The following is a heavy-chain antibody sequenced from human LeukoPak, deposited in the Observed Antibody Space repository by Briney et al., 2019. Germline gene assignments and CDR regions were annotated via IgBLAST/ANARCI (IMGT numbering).Heavy chain of an antibody. Sequence: GGSLRLSCAASGFTFSSYSMNWVRQAPGKGLEWVSSISGSSSYIYYADSVKGRFTISRHNAKNTLYLQMNSLRAEDTAVYYCGRGGKVEQLVLARWGQGSLVTVSS. V-gene: IGHV3-21*01. CDR2: ISGSSSYI. CDR3: GRGGKVEQLVLAR. CDR1: GFTFSSYS. D-gene: IGHD6-13*01. J-gene: IGHJ4*02.